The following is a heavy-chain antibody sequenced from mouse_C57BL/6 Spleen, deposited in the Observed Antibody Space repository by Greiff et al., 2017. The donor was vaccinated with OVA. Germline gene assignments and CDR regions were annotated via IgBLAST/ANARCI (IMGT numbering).Heavy chain of an antibody. V-gene: IGHV1-50*01. CDR2: IDPSDSYT. CDR3: AIYYYGSPDY. Sequence: QVQLQQPGAELVKPGASVKLSCKASGYTFTSYWMQWVKQRPGQGLEWIGEIDPSDSYTNYNQKFKGKATLTVDTSSSTAYMQLSSLTSEDSAVYYCAIYYYGSPDYWGQGTTLTVSS. J-gene: IGHJ2*01. CDR1: GYTFTSYW. D-gene: IGHD1-1*01.